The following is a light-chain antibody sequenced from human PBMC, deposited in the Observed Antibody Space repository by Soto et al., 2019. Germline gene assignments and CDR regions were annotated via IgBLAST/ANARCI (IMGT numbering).Light chain of an antibody. CDR2: EVN. Sequence: QSALTHPPSASGSPGQPVTISSTGTRSDVGGYNFVSWYQHHPGKAPKLIIYEVNKRPSGVPDRFSGSKSGNTASLTVSGLQAEDEADYYCNSYAGSNNYVFGTGTKLTVL. J-gene: IGLJ1*01. V-gene: IGLV2-8*01. CDR1: RSDVGGYNF. CDR3: NSYAGSNNYV.